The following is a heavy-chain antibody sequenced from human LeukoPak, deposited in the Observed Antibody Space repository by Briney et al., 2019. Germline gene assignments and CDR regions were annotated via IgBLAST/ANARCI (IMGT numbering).Heavy chain of an antibody. CDR3: AKALYYDILTGYYPLDY. V-gene: IGHV3-30*02. Sequence: GGSLRLSCAASGFTFSSYGMHWVRQAPGKGLEWVAFIRYDGSNKYYADSVKGRFTISRDNSKNTLYLQMNSLRAEDTAVYYCAKALYYDILTGYYPLDYWGQGTLVTVSS. CDR2: IRYDGSNK. D-gene: IGHD3-9*01. J-gene: IGHJ4*02. CDR1: GFTFSSYG.